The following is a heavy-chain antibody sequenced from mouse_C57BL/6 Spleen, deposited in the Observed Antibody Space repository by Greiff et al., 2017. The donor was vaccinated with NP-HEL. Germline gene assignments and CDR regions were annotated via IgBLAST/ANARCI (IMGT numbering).Heavy chain of an antibody. Sequence: EVKLMESGGGLVKPGGSLKLSCAASGFTFSSYAMSWVRQTPEKRLEWVATISDGGSYTYYPDNVKGRFTISRDNAKNNLYLQMSHLKSEDTAMYYCARDRGYDYADAMDYWGQGTSVTVSS. J-gene: IGHJ4*01. CDR1: GFTFSSYA. CDR2: ISDGGSYT. V-gene: IGHV5-4*01. CDR3: ARDRGYDYADAMDY. D-gene: IGHD2-4*01.